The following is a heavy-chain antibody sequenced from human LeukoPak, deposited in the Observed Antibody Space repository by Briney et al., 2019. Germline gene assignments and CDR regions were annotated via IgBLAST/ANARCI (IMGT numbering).Heavy chain of an antibody. CDR3: AREMGTAMAPDAFDI. J-gene: IGHJ3*02. CDR2: IYYSGST. CDR1: GGSISSYY. V-gene: IGHV4-59*01. Sequence: PSETLSLTCTVSGGSISSYYWSWIRQPPGKGLEWIGYIYYSGSTNYNPSLKSRVTISVDTSKNQFSLKLSSVTAADTAGYYCAREMGTAMAPDAFDIWGQGTMVTVSS. D-gene: IGHD5-18*01.